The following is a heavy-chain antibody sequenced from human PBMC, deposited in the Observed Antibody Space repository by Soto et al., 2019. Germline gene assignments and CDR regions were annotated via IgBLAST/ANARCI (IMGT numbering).Heavy chain of an antibody. CDR1: GFVFKDSS. Sequence: EVLLVESGGGVVQPGGSLKLSCAASGFVFKDSSIHWVRQASGKGLEWVGRIRDRAYNYATAYTASVKGRFTVSRDDSNNTAYLQMDSLKTEDTAIYYCTRLISAAQDYWGQGPLVTVSS. V-gene: IGHV3-73*01. J-gene: IGHJ4*02. CDR2: IRDRAYNYAT. CDR3: TRLISAAQDY. D-gene: IGHD3-10*01.